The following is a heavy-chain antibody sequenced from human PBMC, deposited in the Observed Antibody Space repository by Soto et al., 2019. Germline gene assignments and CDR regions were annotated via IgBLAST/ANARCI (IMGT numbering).Heavy chain of an antibody. Sequence: QVQLQESGPGLVEPSETLSLTCNVSGGSIGSNVYYCSWIRQVPGKGLEWIGYIFHTGSTYYNPSLKSRVTMSIDTSKNQFSLRLNSVTAADTALYFSANMWGLKIDPWGPGTLVTVSA. D-gene: IGHD7-27*01. CDR2: IFHTGST. CDR1: GGSIGSNVYY. V-gene: IGHV4-31*03. CDR3: ANMWGLKIDP. J-gene: IGHJ5*02.